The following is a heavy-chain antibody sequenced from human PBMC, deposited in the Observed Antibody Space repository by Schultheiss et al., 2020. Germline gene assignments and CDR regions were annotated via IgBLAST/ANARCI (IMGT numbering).Heavy chain of an antibody. D-gene: IGHD4-17*01. V-gene: IGHV3-21*01. J-gene: IGHJ4*02. CDR2: ISSSSSYI. CDR1: GFTFSSYS. CDR3: ARADYGDYRDFDY. Sequence: GGSLRLSCAASGFTFSSYSMNWVRQAPGKGLEWVSSISSSSSYIYYADSVKGRFTISRDNAKNSLYLQMNSLRAEDTAVYYCARADYGDYRDFDYWGQGTLVTVSS.